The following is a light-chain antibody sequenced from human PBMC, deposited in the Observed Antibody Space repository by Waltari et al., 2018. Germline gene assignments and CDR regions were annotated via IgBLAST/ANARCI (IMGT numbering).Light chain of an antibody. CDR1: QNIVTF. Sequence: DIQLTQSPSSLFASVADRVTRTCRASQNIVTFLNWYKQRPGKAPKVLIYGASSLQSGVPSRFSGSGSGTHFTLTISSLQPDDFATYFCQQSHTMMYTFGQGTKLEIK. CDR2: GAS. J-gene: IGKJ2*01. CDR3: QQSHTMMYT. V-gene: IGKV1-39*01.